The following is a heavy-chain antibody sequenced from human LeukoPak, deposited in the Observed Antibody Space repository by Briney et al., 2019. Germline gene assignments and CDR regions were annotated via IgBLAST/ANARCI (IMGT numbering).Heavy chain of an antibody. CDR1: GGSFSGYY. Sequence: SETLSLTCAVYGGSFSGYYWSWIRQPPGKGLEWIGEINHSGSTNYNPSLKSRVTISVDTSKNQFSLKLSSVTAADTAVYYCARDVRAARPYYYYGMDVWGQGTTVTVSS. J-gene: IGHJ6*02. V-gene: IGHV4-34*09. CDR2: INHSGST. D-gene: IGHD6-6*01. CDR3: ARDVRAARPYYYYGMDV.